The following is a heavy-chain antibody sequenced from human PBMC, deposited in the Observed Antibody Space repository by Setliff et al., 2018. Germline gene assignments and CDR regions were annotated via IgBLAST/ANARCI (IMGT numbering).Heavy chain of an antibody. V-gene: IGHV1-69*10. CDR3: ARDGGFGESSRYFDY. Sequence: SVKVSCKASGYTFTSYGISWVRQAPGQGLEWMGGIIPILGIANYAQEFQGRVTITADESTSTAYMELSSLRSEDTAVYYCARDGGFGESSRYFDYWGQGTLVTVSS. J-gene: IGHJ4*02. CDR2: IIPILGIA. D-gene: IGHD3-10*01. CDR1: GYTFTSYG.